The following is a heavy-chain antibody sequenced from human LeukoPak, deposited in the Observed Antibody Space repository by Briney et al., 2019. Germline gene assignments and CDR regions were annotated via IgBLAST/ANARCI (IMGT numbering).Heavy chain of an antibody. CDR3: ARDYYGVWTVSSWLDP. CDR1: GGSISSSSYY. CDR2: IYYSGST. Sequence: PSETLSLTCTVSGGSISSSSYYWGWIRQPPGKGLEWIGSIYYSGSTYYNPSLKSRVTISVDTSKNQFSLKLSSVTAADTAVYYCARDYYGVWTVSSWLDPWGQGTLVTVSS. V-gene: IGHV4-39*07. D-gene: IGHD1-26*01. J-gene: IGHJ5*02.